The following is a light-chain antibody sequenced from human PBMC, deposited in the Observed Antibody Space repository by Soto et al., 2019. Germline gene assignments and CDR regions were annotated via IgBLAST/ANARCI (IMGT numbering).Light chain of an antibody. V-gene: IGLV1-36*01. CDR3: AAWDDSLNGRV. CDR1: SSNIGNNA. CDR2: YDD. J-gene: IGLJ3*02. Sequence: QSVLTQPPSVSDAPRQRVTISCSGSSSNIGNNAVNWYQQLPGKAPKLLIYYDDLLPSGVSDRFSGSKSGTLASLAISGLQSEDEADYYCAAWDDSLNGRVFGGGTKLTVL.